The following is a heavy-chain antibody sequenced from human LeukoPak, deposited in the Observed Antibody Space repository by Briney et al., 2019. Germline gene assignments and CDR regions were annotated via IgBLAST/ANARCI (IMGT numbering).Heavy chain of an antibody. CDR3: AKESTSYCSGGSCYSGYMDV. CDR2: ISWNSGSI. Sequence: PGRSLRLSCAASGFTFDDYAMHWVRQAPGKGLEWVSGISWNSGSIGYADSVKGRFTISRDNAKNSLYLQMNSLRAEDMALYYCAKESTSYCSGGSCYSGYMDVWGEGTTVTVSS. CDR1: GFTFDDYA. J-gene: IGHJ6*03. D-gene: IGHD2-15*01. V-gene: IGHV3-9*03.